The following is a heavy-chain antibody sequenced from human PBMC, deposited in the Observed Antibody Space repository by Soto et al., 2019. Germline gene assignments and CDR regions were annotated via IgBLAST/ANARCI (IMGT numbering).Heavy chain of an antibody. CDR2: IYYSGST. D-gene: IGHD3-3*01. V-gene: IGHV4-31*03. CDR1: GGSISSGGYY. J-gene: IGHJ6*02. Sequence: QVQLQESGPGLVKPSQTLSLTCTVSGGSISSGGYYWSWIRQHPGKGLEWIGYIYYSGSTYYNPSLKSRITISVDTSKNQFSLKLSSVTAADTAVYYCARADFWSGHVAYAMDVCGPVTTVTVSS. CDR3: ARADFWSGHVAYAMDV.